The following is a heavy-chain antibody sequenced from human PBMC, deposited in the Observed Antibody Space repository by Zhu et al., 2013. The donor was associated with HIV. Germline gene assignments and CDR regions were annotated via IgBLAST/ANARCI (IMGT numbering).Heavy chain of an antibody. J-gene: IGHJ1*01. CDR2: ISGYNAK. V-gene: IGHV1-18*01. D-gene: IGHD3-22*01. CDR3: ARGRYYYDHNGYYHEYFQL. Sequence: DQLVQSGPEVKKPGASVKVSCKASGYVFTSFGISWVRQAPGQGLEWMGWISGYNAKQLCTESPGQSHHDHRHIHEHSLHGIERLRSDDTAVYYCARGRYYYDHNGYYHEYFQLWARAPWSPSPQ. CDR1: GYVFTSFG.